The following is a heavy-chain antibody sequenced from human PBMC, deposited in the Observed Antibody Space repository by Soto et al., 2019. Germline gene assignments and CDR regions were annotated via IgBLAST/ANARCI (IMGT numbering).Heavy chain of an antibody. CDR2: IYYSGST. CDR3: AGADHSSSWLVYYYYGMDV. Sequence: PSETLSLTCTVSGGSISSYYWSWIRQPPGKGLEWIGYIYYSGSTNYNPSLKSRVTISVDTSKNQFSLKLSSVTAADTAVYYCAGADHSSSWLVYYYYGMDVWGQGTTVT. D-gene: IGHD6-13*01. V-gene: IGHV4-59*01. CDR1: GGSISSYY. J-gene: IGHJ6*02.